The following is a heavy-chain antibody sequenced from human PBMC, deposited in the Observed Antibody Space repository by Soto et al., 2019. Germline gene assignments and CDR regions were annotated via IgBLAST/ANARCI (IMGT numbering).Heavy chain of an antibody. CDR2: ISGGGDTT. D-gene: IGHD3-10*01. Sequence: EVQLLESGGGLVQPGGSLRLSCAASGFTFNNYAMTWVRQAPGKGLEWVSAISGGGDTTSYADSVKGRFTVSRYGSKNTLYLQMGSLRAEDTALYYCAKGRGGSGSLTPRVDFWGQGTLVTVSS. V-gene: IGHV3-23*01. J-gene: IGHJ4*02. CDR3: AKGRGGSGSLTPRVDF. CDR1: GFTFNNYA.